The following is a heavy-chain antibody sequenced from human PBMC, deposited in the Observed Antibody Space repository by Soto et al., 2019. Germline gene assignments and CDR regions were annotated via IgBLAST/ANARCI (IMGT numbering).Heavy chain of an antibody. CDR3: ASPSMVPGKAFDI. D-gene: IGHD3-10*01. V-gene: IGHV1-69*06. CDR2: IIPIFGTA. Sequence: GASVKVSCKASGGTFSIYAISWVRQAPGQGLEWMGGIIPIFGTANYAQKFQGRVTITADKSTSTAYMELSSLRSEDTAVYYCASPSMVPGKAFDIWGQGTMVTVSS. CDR1: GGTFSIYA. J-gene: IGHJ3*02.